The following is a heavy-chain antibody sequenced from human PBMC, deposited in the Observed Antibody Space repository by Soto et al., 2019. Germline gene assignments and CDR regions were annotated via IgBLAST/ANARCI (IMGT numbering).Heavy chain of an antibody. CDR3: ARESGDYGRPYFDY. D-gene: IGHD3-10*01. V-gene: IGHV1-69*01. CDR1: GGTFTSFP. Sequence: VQLVQSGAEVKKPGSSVKVSCKASGGTFTSFPFSWVRQAPGQGLEWMGGIIPTFDTTNYAQKFHGRVTITADESTPTAYTELSGLRSEDAAVDYCARESGDYGRPYFDYWGQGTLVTVSS. CDR2: IIPTFDTT. J-gene: IGHJ4*02.